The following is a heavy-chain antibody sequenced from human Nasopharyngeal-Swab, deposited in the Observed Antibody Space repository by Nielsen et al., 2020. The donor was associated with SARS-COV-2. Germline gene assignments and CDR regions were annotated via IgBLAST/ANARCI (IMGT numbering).Heavy chain of an antibody. CDR2: IYHSGST. V-gene: IGHV4-4*02. Sequence: WIRRPPGKGLEWIGEIYHSGSTNYNPSLKSRVTISVDKSKNQFSLKLSSVTAADTAVYYCASQIAARFDYWGQGTLVTVSS. CDR3: ASQIAARFDY. D-gene: IGHD6-6*01. J-gene: IGHJ4*02.